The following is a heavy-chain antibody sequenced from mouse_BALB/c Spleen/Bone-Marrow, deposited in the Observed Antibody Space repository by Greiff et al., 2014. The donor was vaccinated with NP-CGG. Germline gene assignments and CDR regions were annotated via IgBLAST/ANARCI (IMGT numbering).Heavy chain of an antibody. CDR3: VRSREYYFDY. CDR2: IDPANGNT. D-gene: IGHD1-1*01. J-gene: IGHJ2*01. Sequence: EVKLMESGAELVKPGASVKLSCTASGFNIKDTYMHWVKQRPEQGLGWIGRIDPANGNTKYDPKFQGKATITADTSSNTAYLQLSSLTSEDTAVYYCVRSREYYFDYWGQGTTLTVSS. V-gene: IGHV14-3*02. CDR1: GFNIKDTY.